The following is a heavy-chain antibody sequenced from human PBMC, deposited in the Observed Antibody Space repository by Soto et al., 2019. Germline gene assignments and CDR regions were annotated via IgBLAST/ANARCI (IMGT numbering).Heavy chain of an antibody. Sequence: PSETLSLTCTFSVVSISSYYWSWIRHPPGKGLEWIGYVYYSGSTNYNPSLKSRVTMSVDTSKNQFSLKLSSVTAADTAVYYCARMGYYYDTSGYYFLFEFWGQGTLVNVS. CDR2: VYYSGST. D-gene: IGHD3-22*01. CDR3: ARMGYYYDTSGYYFLFEF. CDR1: VVSISSYY. V-gene: IGHV4-59*01. J-gene: IGHJ4*02.